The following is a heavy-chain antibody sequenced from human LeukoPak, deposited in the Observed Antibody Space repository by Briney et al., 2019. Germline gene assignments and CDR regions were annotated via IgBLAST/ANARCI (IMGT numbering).Heavy chain of an antibody. Sequence: SQTLSLTCAISGDSVSSNTTAWNWIRQSPSRGLEWLGRTYYRSKWYYEYAISVRSRITINPDTYKNQFSLQLNSVTPEDTAVYYCTKGYSMSYWGLGTLVTVSS. CDR1: GDSVSSNTTA. D-gene: IGHD6-13*01. V-gene: IGHV6-1*01. CDR3: TKGYSMSY. CDR2: TYYRSKWYY. J-gene: IGHJ4*02.